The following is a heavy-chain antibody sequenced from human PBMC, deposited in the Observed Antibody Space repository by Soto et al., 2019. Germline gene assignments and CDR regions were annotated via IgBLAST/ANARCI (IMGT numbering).Heavy chain of an antibody. CDR2: ISAYNGNT. J-gene: IGHJ4*02. Sequence: ASVKVSCKASGYTFTSYGISWVRQAPGQGLEWMGWISAYNGNTNYAQKLQGRVTMTTDTSTSTAYMELRSLRSDDTAVYYCARGDVPDYDILTGYYSYWGQGTLVTVSS. CDR1: GYTFTSYG. D-gene: IGHD3-9*01. CDR3: ARGDVPDYDILTGYYSY. V-gene: IGHV1-18*01.